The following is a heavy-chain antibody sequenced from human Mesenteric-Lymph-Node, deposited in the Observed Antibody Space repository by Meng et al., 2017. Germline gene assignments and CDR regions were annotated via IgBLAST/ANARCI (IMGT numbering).Heavy chain of an antibody. CDR1: RGSIGNYY. D-gene: IGHD2-2*01. J-gene: IGHJ4*02. Sequence: SETLSLTCTVSRGSIGNYYWTWIRQPPGKGLEWIGSIYYSGSTYYNPSLKSRVTISVDTSKNQFSLKLSSVTAADTAVYYCARDSRMYCSSTSCYGDDYWGQGTLVTVSS. V-gene: IGHV4-59*12. CDR2: IYYSGST. CDR3: ARDSRMYCSSTSCYGDDY.